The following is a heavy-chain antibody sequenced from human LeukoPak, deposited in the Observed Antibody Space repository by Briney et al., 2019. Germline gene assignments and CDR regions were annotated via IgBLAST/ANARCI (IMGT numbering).Heavy chain of an antibody. CDR1: GYTFTSYG. J-gene: IGHJ3*02. Sequence: GASVKVSCKASGYTFTSYGISWVRQAPGQGLEWMGWISAYNGNTNYAQKLQGRVTMTTDTSTSTAYMELRSLRSDDTAVYYCARGLIVVVPAAIDGEIPFDIWGQGTMVTVSS. CDR2: ISAYNGNT. D-gene: IGHD2-2*01. V-gene: IGHV1-18*01. CDR3: ARGLIVVVPAAIDGEIPFDI.